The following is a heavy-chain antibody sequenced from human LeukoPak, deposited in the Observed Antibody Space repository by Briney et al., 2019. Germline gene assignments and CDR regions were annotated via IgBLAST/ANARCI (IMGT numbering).Heavy chain of an antibody. J-gene: IGHJ4*02. CDR1: GFPFNSFW. CDR3: ARGGVNPVDH. D-gene: IGHD1-14*01. V-gene: IGHV3-74*01. CDR2: MNEYSTTI. Sequence: GSLRLSCAASGFPFNSFWMHWVRQAPGKGLVWVSDMNEYSTTIRYADSVKGRFTISRANAKSILYLQMNNLRAEDTAMYFCARGGVNPVDHWGQGTLVTVSS.